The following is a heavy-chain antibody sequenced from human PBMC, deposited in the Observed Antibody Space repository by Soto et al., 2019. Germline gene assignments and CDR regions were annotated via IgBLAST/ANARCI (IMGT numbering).Heavy chain of an antibody. D-gene: IGHD1-1*01. CDR3: ARDADLPDNGLEH. CDR1: GFRFSNYG. Sequence: QVQLVESGGGVVQPGRSLRLSCAASGFRFSNYGMHWVRQAPGKGLEWLAVIVADGTGLHYADSVRGRFTISRDNSKNTLYLQLTSLGADEKAIYFCARDADLPDNGLEHWVQGTLVTVSS. J-gene: IGHJ1*01. CDR2: IVADGTGL. V-gene: IGHV3-33*01.